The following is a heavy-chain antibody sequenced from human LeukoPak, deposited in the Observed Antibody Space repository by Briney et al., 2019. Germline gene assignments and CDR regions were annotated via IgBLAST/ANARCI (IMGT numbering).Heavy chain of an antibody. D-gene: IGHD6-13*01. V-gene: IGHV4-39*01. Sequence: SETLSLTCTVSGGSISSSSYYWGWIRQPPGKGLEWIGSIYYSGSTYYNPSLKSRVTISVDTSKNQFSLKLSSVTAADTAVYYCARTPYSSSWFLHEFDYWGQGTLVTVSS. J-gene: IGHJ4*02. CDR3: ARTPYSSSWFLHEFDY. CDR2: IYYSGST. CDR1: GGSISSSSYY.